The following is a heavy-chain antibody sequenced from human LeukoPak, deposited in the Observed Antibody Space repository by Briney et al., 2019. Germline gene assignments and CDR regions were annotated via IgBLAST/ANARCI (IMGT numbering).Heavy chain of an antibody. CDR2: ISACNGHT. V-gene: IGHV1-18*01. CDR3: ARKTGYYYYYMDV. D-gene: IGHD1-14*01. Sequence: ASVKVSCKASGYTFTSYGVNWVRQAPGQGLEWMGWISACNGHTNYAQKLQGRVTMTTDTSTSTAYMELRSLGSDDTAVYYCARKTGYYYYYMDVWGKGTTVTVSS. CDR1: GYTFTSYG. J-gene: IGHJ6*03.